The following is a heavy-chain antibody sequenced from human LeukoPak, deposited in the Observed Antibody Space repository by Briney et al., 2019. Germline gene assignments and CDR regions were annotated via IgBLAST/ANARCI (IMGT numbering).Heavy chain of an antibody. D-gene: IGHD6-13*01. CDR3: AKHGGYSSPYLH. V-gene: IGHV4-59*08. CDR2: IYYSGTT. Sequence: SETLSLTCTVSGGSISNYYWSWTRQPPGKGLECMGYIYYSGTTNYNPSLKSRVTISVDTSKNQFSLKLSSVTAADTAVYYCAKHGGYSSPYLHWGQGTLVTVSS. CDR1: GGSISNYY. J-gene: IGHJ1*01.